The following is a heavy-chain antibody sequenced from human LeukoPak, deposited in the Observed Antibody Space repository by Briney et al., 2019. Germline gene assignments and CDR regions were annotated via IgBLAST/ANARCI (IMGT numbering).Heavy chain of an antibody. CDR3: ARFGITVVRGGKYYFDY. CDR2: IYYSGAT. V-gene: IGHV4-59*08. D-gene: IGHD3-10*01. Sequence: SETLSLTCTVSGGSISNYYWSWIRQPPGKGLEWIVHIYYSGATKYNPSLKSRITISVDTSKNQFSLMLNSVTAADTAVYYCARFGITVVRGGKYYFDYWGQGTLVTVSS. J-gene: IGHJ4*02. CDR1: GGSISNYY.